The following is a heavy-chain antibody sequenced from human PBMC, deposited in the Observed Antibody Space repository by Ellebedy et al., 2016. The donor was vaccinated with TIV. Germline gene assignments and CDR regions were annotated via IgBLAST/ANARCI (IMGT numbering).Heavy chain of an antibody. V-gene: IGHV3-48*04. J-gene: IGHJ5*02. CDR3: ARGLMWGLPNNWFDP. D-gene: IGHD4-11*01. CDR1: GFTFRSYS. CDR2: ISVSSSST. Sequence: GESLKISCTASGFTFRSYSMNWVRQAPGKGLEWVSYISVSSSSTYYADSVKGRFTISRDNAKNSLYLQLNSLRAEDTAVFYCARGLMWGLPNNWFDPWGQGTLVTVSS.